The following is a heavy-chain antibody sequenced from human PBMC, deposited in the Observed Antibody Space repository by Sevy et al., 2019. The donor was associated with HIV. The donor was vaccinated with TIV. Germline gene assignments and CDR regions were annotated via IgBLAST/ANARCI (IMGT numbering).Heavy chain of an antibody. Sequence: GGSLRLSCAASGFTFSSYWMSWVRQVPGKGLEWVATMKEDGSERNYVDSLKGRFTISRDNAKNSLYLQMNSLRAEDTAVYYCVREGVGGYSYSLDCWGQGTLVTVSS. V-gene: IGHV3-7*01. D-gene: IGHD5-18*01. J-gene: IGHJ4*02. CDR3: VREGVGGYSYSLDC. CDR2: MKEDGSER. CDR1: GFTFSSYW.